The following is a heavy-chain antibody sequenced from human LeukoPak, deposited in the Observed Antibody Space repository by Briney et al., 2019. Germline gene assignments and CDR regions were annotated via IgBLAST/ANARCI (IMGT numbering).Heavy chain of an antibody. CDR2: IYYSGST. Sequence: PQTLSLTRTLSGASPNSGGYYGNSVRQPPGKEPEWNGYIYYSGSTNYNRTLKSRDTISVDTSKNQFSLKLASVTAADTAVYYCAREGWDLWGRGTLVTVSS. D-gene: IGHD2-15*01. CDR3: AREGWDL. CDR1: GASPNSGGYY. J-gene: IGHJ2*01. V-gene: IGHV4-61*08.